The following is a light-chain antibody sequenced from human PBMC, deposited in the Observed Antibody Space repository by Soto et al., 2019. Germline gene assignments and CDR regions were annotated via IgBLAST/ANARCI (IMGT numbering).Light chain of an antibody. V-gene: IGKV1-33*01. CDR1: QDISNY. CDR2: DAS. J-gene: IGKJ4*01. Sequence: DIQMTQSPSSLSASVGDRVTITCQASQDISNYLNWYQQKPGKAPKLLIYDASNLETGVPSRFSGSGSGTDFTFTISSLPPKDIATYYCQQYDNLPLPFGGGTKVEIK. CDR3: QQYDNLPLP.